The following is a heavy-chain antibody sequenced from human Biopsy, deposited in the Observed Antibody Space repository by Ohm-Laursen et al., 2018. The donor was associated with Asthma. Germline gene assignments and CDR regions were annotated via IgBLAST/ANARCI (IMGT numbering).Heavy chain of an antibody. CDR2: INPNSGGT. Sequence: ASVKVSCKASGYTFIGCHIHWMRQAPGQGLEWMGRINPNSGGTNYAQKFQGRVTMTRDTSISTAYMEVSRLRSDDTAVYYCVRGRKSAGDRWFDPWGQGTLVTVSS. CDR3: VRGRKSAGDRWFDP. CDR1: GYTFIGCH. D-gene: IGHD6-13*01. V-gene: IGHV1-2*06. J-gene: IGHJ5*02.